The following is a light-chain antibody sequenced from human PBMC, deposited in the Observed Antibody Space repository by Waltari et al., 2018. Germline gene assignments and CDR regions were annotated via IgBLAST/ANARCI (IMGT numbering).Light chain of an antibody. J-gene: IGLJ3*02. CDR1: SGHSHYA. CDR3: QTWDTGIRV. V-gene: IGLV4-69*01. Sequence: QLVLTQSPSASASLAASVKLTCTLRSGHSHYAIAWPQQQPEKGPRYLMKLNSDGTHNKGDGIPDRFSGSSSGSERYLTISSLQSEDGADYCCQTWDTGIRVFGGGTKLTVL. CDR2: LNSDGTH.